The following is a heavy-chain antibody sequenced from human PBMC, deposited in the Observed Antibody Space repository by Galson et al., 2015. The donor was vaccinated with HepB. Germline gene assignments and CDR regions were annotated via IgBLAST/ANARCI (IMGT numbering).Heavy chain of an antibody. V-gene: IGHV3-33*01. Sequence: SLRLSCAASGFTFSGYGMHWVRQAPGKGLEWVAVIWYDGSDKYYADSVKGRFTISRDNSKNTLYLQMNSLRAEDTAVYYCARELAARPAPRHDAFDIWGQGTMVTVSS. CDR2: IWYDGSDK. D-gene: IGHD6-6*01. J-gene: IGHJ3*02. CDR1: GFTFSGYG. CDR3: ARELAARPAPRHDAFDI.